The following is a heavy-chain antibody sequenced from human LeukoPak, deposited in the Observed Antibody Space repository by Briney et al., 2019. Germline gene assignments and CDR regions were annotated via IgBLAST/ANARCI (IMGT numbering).Heavy chain of an antibody. Sequence: SETLSLTCAVYGGSFSGYYWSWIRQPPGKGLEWIGEINHSGSTNYNPSLKSRATISVDTSKNQFSLKLSSVTAADTAVYYCALMATAADYWGQGTLVTVSP. CDR3: ALMATAADY. CDR2: INHSGST. CDR1: GGSFSGYY. J-gene: IGHJ4*02. V-gene: IGHV4-34*01. D-gene: IGHD5-24*01.